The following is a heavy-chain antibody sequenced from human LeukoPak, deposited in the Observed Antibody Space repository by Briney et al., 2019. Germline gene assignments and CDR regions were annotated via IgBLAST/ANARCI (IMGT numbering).Heavy chain of an antibody. Sequence: GASVKVSCKAFGYTFTSYYMHWVRQAPGQGLEWMGIINPSGGSTSYAQKFQGRVTMTRDTSTSTVYMELSSLRSEDTAVYYCAREGVPAANSAEYFQHWGQGTLVTVSS. D-gene: IGHD2-2*01. J-gene: IGHJ1*01. CDR1: GYTFTSYY. V-gene: IGHV1-46*01. CDR2: INPSGGST. CDR3: AREGVPAANSAEYFQH.